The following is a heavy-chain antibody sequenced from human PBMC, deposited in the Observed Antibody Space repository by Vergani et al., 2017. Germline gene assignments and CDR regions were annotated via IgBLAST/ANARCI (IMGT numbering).Heavy chain of an antibody. V-gene: IGHV1-46*03. CDR2: INPSGGHT. J-gene: IGHJ4*02. Sequence: QVQVVQSGAEVKKSGASVKVSCKTSGYTFSNYYMHRVRPAPGQGLEWMGIINPSGGHTNYAQKFQGRVTMTRDTSTSTVYMELSSLRSEDTAIYYCARGDYGILTGYRYWGQGTLVTVSA. CDR3: ARGDYGILTGYRY. D-gene: IGHD3-9*01. CDR1: GYTFSNYY.